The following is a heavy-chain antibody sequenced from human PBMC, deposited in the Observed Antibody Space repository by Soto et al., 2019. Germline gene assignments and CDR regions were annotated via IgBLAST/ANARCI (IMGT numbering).Heavy chain of an antibody. CDR2: IYYSGSI. D-gene: IGHD2-2*01. J-gene: IGHJ6*03. CDR3: ASQSTLASTCYDCYYYYMDV. Sequence: PSETLSLTCTVSGGSISSYYWSWIRQPPGKGLEWIGYIYYSGSISYNPSLKSRVTISLDTPKNQFSLKLSSVTAADTAVYYCASQSTLASTCYDCYYYYMDVWGKGTTVTVSS. V-gene: IGHV4-59*08. CDR1: GGSISSYY.